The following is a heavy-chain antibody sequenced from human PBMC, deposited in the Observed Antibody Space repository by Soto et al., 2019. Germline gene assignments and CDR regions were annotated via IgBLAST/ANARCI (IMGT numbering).Heavy chain of an antibody. V-gene: IGHV3-11*01. CDR2: ISPSGSDV. Sequence: GGSLRLSCAASGFTFSDYYMSWIRQAPGKGLEWVSYISPSGSDVRYADSVKGRFTISRENAKNSLYLQMNSLRAEDTAVYYCARDILGASLAIGYWGQGTLVTVSS. CDR1: GFTFSDYY. CDR3: ARDILGASLAIGY. J-gene: IGHJ4*02. D-gene: IGHD1-26*01.